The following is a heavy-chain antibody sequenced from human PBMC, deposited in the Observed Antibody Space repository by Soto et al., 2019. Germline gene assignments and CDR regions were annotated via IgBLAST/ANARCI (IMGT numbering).Heavy chain of an antibody. V-gene: IGHV3-48*03. CDR3: VRDNGGMDV. CDR2: ITTNGAT. J-gene: IGHJ6*02. CDR1: GFTFHNFD. Sequence: EAQVAESGGGLVQPGGSLRLSCAASGFTFHNFDMNWVRQAPGKGLEWVSRITTNGATFYADSVRGRFTISRDNAKNSLDLQMNSLRAADSAVYHCVRDNGGMDVWGQGTTVAVSS.